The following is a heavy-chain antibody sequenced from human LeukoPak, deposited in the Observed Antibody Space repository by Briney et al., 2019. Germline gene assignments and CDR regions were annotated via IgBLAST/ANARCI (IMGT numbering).Heavy chain of an antibody. CDR3: ARGRQMATIRWPYFDY. CDR2: IYYSGST. J-gene: IGHJ4*02. V-gene: IGHV4-59*01. D-gene: IGHD5-24*01. Sequence: SETLSLTCTVSGGSISSYYWSWIRQPPGKGLEWIGYIYYSGSTNYNPSLKSQVTISVDTSKNQFSLKLSSVTAADTAVYYCARGRQMATIRWPYFDYWGQGTLVTVSS. CDR1: GGSISSYY.